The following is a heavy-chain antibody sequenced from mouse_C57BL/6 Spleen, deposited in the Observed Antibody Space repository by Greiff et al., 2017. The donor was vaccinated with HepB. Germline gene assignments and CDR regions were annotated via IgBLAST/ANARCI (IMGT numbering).Heavy chain of an antibody. CDR3: ARSLGNYCDY. CDR1: GYSITSGYY. CDR2: ISYDGSN. J-gene: IGHJ2*01. Sequence: EVQLQQSGPGLVKPSQSLSLTCSVTGYSITSGYYWNWIRQFPGNKLEWMGYISYDGSNNYNPSLKNRISITRDTSKNQFFLKLNSVTTEDTATYYCARSLGNYCDYWGQGTTLTVSS. V-gene: IGHV3-6*01. D-gene: IGHD4-1*01.